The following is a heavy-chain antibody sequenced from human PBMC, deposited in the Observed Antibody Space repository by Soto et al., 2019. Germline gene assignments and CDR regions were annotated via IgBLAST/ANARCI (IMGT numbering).Heavy chain of an antibody. D-gene: IGHD6-25*01. CDR3: AKSGSYFGSSIDY. J-gene: IGHJ4*02. CDR1: GFSFSSKA. V-gene: IGHV3-23*01. CDR2: IGAGAGST. Sequence: GGSLRLSCAASGFSFSSKAMNWVRQAPGKGLEWVSTIGAGAGSTHYADSVKGRFTISRDNSKNTLYLQMNSLRVEDTAVYYCAKSGSYFGSSIDYWGQGTLVTVSS.